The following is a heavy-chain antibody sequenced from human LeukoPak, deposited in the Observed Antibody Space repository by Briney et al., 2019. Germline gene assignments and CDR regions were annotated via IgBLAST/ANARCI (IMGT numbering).Heavy chain of an antibody. J-gene: IGHJ4*02. Sequence: PGGSLRLSCAASGFTFSSYSMNWVRQAPGKGLEWVSVIYSGGSTYYADSVKGRFTISRDNSKNTLYLQMNSLRAEDTAVYYCARDCSSTSCYADYWGQGTLVTVSS. CDR3: ARDCSSTSCYADY. D-gene: IGHD2-2*01. V-gene: IGHV3-66*01. CDR1: GFTFSSYS. CDR2: IYSGGST.